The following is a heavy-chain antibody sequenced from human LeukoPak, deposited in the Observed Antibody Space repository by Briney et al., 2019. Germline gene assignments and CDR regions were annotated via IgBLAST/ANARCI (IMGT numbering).Heavy chain of an antibody. CDR1: GFTFSGSA. CDR2: INSDGINT. CDR3: ARDLGQHYDTSDNWFDP. V-gene: IGHV3-74*01. D-gene: IGHD3-22*01. J-gene: IGHJ5*02. Sequence: GGSLRLSCAASGFTFSGSALHWVRQAPGKGLVWVSRINSDGINTSYADSVKGRFTISRDNAKNTLNLQMNSLRAEDTAVYYCARDLGQHYDTSDNWFDPWGQGTLVTVSS.